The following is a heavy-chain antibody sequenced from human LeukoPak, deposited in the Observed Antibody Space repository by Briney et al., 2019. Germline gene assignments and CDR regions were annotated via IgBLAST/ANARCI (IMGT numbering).Heavy chain of an antibody. V-gene: IGHV1-8*01. D-gene: IGHD3-3*01. CDR2: MNPNSGNT. J-gene: IGHJ4*02. Sequence: ASVKVSCKASGYTFTSYDINWVRQATGQGLEWMGWMNPNSGNTGYAQKFQGRVTMTRDTSISTAYMVLTSLRSEDTAVYYCARGPDYDFWSGQGVYWGQGTLVTVSS. CDR1: GYTFTSYD. CDR3: ARGPDYDFWSGQGVY.